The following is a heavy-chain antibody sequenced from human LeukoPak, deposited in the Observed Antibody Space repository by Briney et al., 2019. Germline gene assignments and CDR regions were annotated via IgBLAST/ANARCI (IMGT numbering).Heavy chain of an antibody. CDR2: FDPEDGET. Sequence: ASVTVSCKVSGYTLTELSMHWVRQAPGKGLEWMGGFDPEDGETIYAQKFQGRVTMTEDTSTDTAYMELSSLRSEDTAVYYCATVPSYYYDSSGYFIGNYWGQGTLVTVSS. CDR3: ATVPSYYYDSSGYFIGNY. J-gene: IGHJ4*02. V-gene: IGHV1-24*01. D-gene: IGHD3-22*01. CDR1: GYTLTELS.